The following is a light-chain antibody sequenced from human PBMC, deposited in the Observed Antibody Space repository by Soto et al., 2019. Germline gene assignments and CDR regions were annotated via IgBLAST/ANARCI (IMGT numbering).Light chain of an antibody. Sequence: EIVLTQAAGTLSLSPGERATLSCRASQSVTSNYVAWYQQKPGQAPRLLIYGASSRATGIPDRISGSGSGTDFTLTISRLEPEDFAVYYCQQYGGSPQTFGQGTKVDIK. CDR2: GAS. CDR3: QQYGGSPQT. J-gene: IGKJ1*01. V-gene: IGKV3-20*01. CDR1: QSVTSNY.